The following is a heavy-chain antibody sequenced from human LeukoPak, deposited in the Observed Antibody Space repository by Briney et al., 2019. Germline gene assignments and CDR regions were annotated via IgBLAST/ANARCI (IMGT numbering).Heavy chain of an antibody. CDR1: GGSITTTNF. J-gene: IGHJ4*02. CDR3: TRENGAFFPFGF. CDR2: ISLSGLT. Sequence: SETLSLTCGVSGGSITTTNFWSWVRQAPGQGLEWIGEISLSGLTNYNSSLSSRVTISLDRAKNHLSLNLRSVTAADTAIYYCTRENGAFFPFGFWGQGAVVTVSS. V-gene: IGHV4-4*02. D-gene: IGHD2-8*01.